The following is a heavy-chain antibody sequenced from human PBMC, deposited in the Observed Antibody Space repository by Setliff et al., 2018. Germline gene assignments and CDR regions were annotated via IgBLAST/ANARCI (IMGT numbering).Heavy chain of an antibody. CDR2: IRQDGFEK. CDR3: TTVAIQIWSASGAFDI. Sequence: GGSLRLSCAASGFTFSSYSVSWVRQAPGKGLEWVASIRQDGFEKHYVDSVKGRFTISRDNGEDSMYLQMSSLRAEDTAVYYCTTVAIQIWSASGAFDIWGRGVLVTVSS. V-gene: IGHV3-7*03. CDR1: GFTFSSYS. D-gene: IGHD5-18*01. J-gene: IGHJ3*02.